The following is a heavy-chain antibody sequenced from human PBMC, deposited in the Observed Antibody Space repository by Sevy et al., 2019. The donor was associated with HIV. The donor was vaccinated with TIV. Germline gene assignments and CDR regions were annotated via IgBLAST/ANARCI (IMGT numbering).Heavy chain of an antibody. J-gene: IGHJ6*02. CDR2: VSWNSRNI. D-gene: IGHD2-21*01. CDR1: GFPFNDHA. V-gene: IGHV3-9*01. Sequence: SLKISCAASGFPFNDHAMHWVRQVPGKGLEWVSGVSWNSRNIGYAVSVKGRFTISRDNANHFLYLEMNSLIPEDTAFYYCAKDINRGCDGINCYPYYYYFYGLDVWGQGTTVTVSS. CDR3: AKDINRGCDGINCYPYYYYFYGLDV.